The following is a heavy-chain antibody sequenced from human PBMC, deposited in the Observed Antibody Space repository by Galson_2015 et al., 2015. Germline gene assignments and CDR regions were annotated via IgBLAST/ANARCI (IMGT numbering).Heavy chain of an antibody. D-gene: IGHD3-22*01. J-gene: IGHJ3*02. CDR2: IWYDGSNK. V-gene: IGHV3-33*01. CDR1: GLTFSSDG. Sequence: SLRLSCAASGLTFSSDGMHWVRQAPGKGLEWVAVIWYDGSNKYYADSVKGRFTISRDNSKNTLYLQMNSLRAEDTAVYYCARDGTMSRYAFDIWGQGTMVTVSS. CDR3: ARDGTMSRYAFDI.